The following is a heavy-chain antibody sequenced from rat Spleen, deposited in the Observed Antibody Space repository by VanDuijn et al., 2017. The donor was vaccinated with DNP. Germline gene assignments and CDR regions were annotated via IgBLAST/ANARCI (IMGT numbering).Heavy chain of an antibody. CDR1: GFNFYDYW. Sequence: EVKLVESGGGLVQPGRSLKLSCTASGFNFYDYWMGWVRQAPGKGLEWIGEINKDSSTMNYTPSLKYKFTISRDNAQNTLYLQMSKLGSEDTAIYYCARLGWHGWFAYWGQGTLVTVSS. V-gene: IGHV4-2*01. CDR3: ARLGWHGWFAY. D-gene: IGHD1-11*01. CDR2: INKDSSTM. J-gene: IGHJ3*01.